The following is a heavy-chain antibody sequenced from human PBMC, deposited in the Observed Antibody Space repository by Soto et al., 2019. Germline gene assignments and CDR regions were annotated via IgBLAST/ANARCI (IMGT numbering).Heavy chain of an antibody. D-gene: IGHD1-7*01. J-gene: IGHJ5*02. V-gene: IGHV3-74*01. CDR1: EVTFKGYL. CDR2: ISTDGTNT. Sequence: PGGSLRLSCAASEVTFKGYLLHWVRHVPGKGLMWVAHISTDGTNTNYADSVKGRFTISRDNAKSTLFLEMNGLRDEDTAVYYCAREFCNFGNCHTYFVDPWGQG. CDR3: AREFCNFGNCHTYFVDP.